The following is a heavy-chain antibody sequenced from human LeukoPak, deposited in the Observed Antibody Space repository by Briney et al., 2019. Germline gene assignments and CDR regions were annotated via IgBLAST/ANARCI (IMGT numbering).Heavy chain of an antibody. Sequence: SETLSLTCAVYGGSFSGYYWSWIRQPTGKGLEWIGEINHSGSTNYNPSLKSRVTILVDTSKNQFSLKLSSVTAADTAVYYCARVGGSYPAWGQGTLVTVSS. CDR1: GGSFSGYY. CDR2: INHSGST. D-gene: IGHD1-26*01. J-gene: IGHJ5*02. V-gene: IGHV4-34*01. CDR3: ARVGGSYPA.